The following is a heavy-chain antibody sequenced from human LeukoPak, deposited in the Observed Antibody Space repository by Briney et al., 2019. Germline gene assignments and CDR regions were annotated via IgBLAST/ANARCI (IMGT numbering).Heavy chain of an antibody. CDR2: ISLAGQT. Sequence: SETLSLTRGVSGGSISGTNWWSWVRQPPGQGLEWIGEISLAGQTNYNPSLHGRVTMSLDKSSNQLSLHLTSVTAADTATYYCSRESGPFCPFGYWGQGTVVIVSS. D-gene: IGHD1-26*01. V-gene: IGHV4/OR15-8*02. J-gene: IGHJ4*02. CDR3: SRESGPFCPFGY. CDR1: GGSISGTNW.